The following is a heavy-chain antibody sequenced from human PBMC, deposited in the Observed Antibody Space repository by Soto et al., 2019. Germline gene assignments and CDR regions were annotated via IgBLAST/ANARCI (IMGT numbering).Heavy chain of an antibody. V-gene: IGHV3-74*01. CDR2: IDPYDAGI. CDR3: TSDTFGARDS. D-gene: IGHD2-15*01. CDR1: GFAFSSEW. Sequence: GGSLRLSCAASGFAFSSEWMHWVRQAPGKGLVWVSRIDPYDAGITYADSVKGRFTISRDNAKNTLYLQMNSLRAEDTAVYYCTSDTFGARDSWGQGTLVTVSS. J-gene: IGHJ4*02.